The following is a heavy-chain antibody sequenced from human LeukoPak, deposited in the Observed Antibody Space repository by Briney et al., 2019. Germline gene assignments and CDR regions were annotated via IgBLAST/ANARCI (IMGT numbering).Heavy chain of an antibody. D-gene: IGHD3-10*01. CDR2: ISWDGGSR. CDR3: ARDSRADLLFDY. V-gene: IGHV3-43*01. CDR1: GFTFDDYT. J-gene: IGHJ4*02. Sequence: GGSLRLSCAASGFTFDDYTIHWVRQAPGKGLEWVSLISWDGGSRYYADSVKGRFTISRDNAKNSLYLQMNSLRAEDTAVYYCARDSRADLLFDYWGQGTLVTVSS.